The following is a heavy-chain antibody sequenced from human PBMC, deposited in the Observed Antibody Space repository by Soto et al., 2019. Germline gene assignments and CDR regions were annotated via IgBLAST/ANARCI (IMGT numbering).Heavy chain of an antibody. J-gene: IGHJ3*02. D-gene: IGHD6-13*01. V-gene: IGHV3-21*01. CDR1: GFTFSSYS. Sequence: GGSLRLSCAASGFTFSSYSMNWVRQAPGKGLEWVSSISSSSSYIYYADSVKGRFTISRDNAKNSLYLQMNSLRAEDTAVYYCARDGPEKAAAGTDAFDIWGQGTMVTVSS. CDR3: ARDGPEKAAAGTDAFDI. CDR2: ISSSSSYI.